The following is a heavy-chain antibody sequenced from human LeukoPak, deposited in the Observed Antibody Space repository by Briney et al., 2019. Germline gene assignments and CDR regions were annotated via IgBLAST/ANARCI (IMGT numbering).Heavy chain of an antibody. Sequence: EASVKVSCKASGYTFTTFAMNWVRQAPGQGLEFVGWINTDTGNPTYAQGFTGRFVFSLDTSVSTAYLQISSLKAGDTAVYYCARAAHDSGGYLRYYFDYWGQGTLVTVSS. D-gene: IGHD3-22*01. CDR3: ARAAHDSGGYLRYYFDY. CDR1: GYTFTTFA. V-gene: IGHV7-4-1*02. CDR2: INTDTGNP. J-gene: IGHJ4*02.